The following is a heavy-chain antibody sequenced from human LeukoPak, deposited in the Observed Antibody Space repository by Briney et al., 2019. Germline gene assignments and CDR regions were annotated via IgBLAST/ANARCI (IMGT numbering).Heavy chain of an antibody. Sequence: SETLSLTCTVSGGSISSSSYYWGWIRQPPGKGLEWIGSIYYSGSTYYNPSLKSRVTISVDTSKNQFSLKLSSVTAADTAVYYCARDGGKAAAVDPWGQGTLVTVSS. CDR2: IYYSGST. V-gene: IGHV4-39*07. J-gene: IGHJ5*02. CDR3: ARDGGKAAAVDP. D-gene: IGHD6-13*01. CDR1: GGSISSSSYY.